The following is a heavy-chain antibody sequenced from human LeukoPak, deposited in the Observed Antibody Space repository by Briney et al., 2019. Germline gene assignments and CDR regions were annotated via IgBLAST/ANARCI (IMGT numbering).Heavy chain of an antibody. CDR1: RFTFSTYT. Sequence: GRSLRLSCAASRFTFSTYTMNWVRQAPGKGLEWVSSISSSSSYIYYADSVKGRFTISRDNAKNSLYLQMNTLRAEDTAVYYCARDRTTVTTFDYWGQGTLVTVSS. J-gene: IGHJ4*02. D-gene: IGHD4-17*01. CDR2: ISSSSSYI. CDR3: ARDRTTVTTFDY. V-gene: IGHV3-21*01.